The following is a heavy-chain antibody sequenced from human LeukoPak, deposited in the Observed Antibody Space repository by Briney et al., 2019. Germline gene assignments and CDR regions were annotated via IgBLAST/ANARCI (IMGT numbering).Heavy chain of an antibody. CDR2: IYYSGST. CDR1: GGSFSGYY. J-gene: IGHJ5*02. CDR3: ARATGLRHNWFDP. V-gene: IGHV4-59*01. Sequence: PSETLSLTCAVYGGSFSGYYWSWIRQPPGKGLEWIGYIYYSGSTNYNPSLKSRVTISVDTSKNQFSLKLSSVTAADTAVYYCARATGLRHNWFDPWGQGTLVTVSS. D-gene: IGHD4-17*01.